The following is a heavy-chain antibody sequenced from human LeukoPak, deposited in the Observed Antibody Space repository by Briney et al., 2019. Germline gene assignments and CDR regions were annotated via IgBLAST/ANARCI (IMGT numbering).Heavy chain of an antibody. J-gene: IGHJ6*02. V-gene: IGHV3-9*01. CDR3: TKDVAPGGADV. CDR1: GLILYTYA. D-gene: IGHD1-26*01. Sequence: GRSLRLTCAVSGLILYTYAIHWVRHPPGKGLEWVSGLSLDTDRIGYGDSVKGRFTVSRDHTKNSVYLQMNSLTPEDSALYFCTKDVAPGGADVWGQGTTVTVSS. CDR2: LSLDTDRI.